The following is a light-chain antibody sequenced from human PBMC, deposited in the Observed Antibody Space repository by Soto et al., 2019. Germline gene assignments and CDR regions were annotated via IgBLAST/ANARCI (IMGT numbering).Light chain of an antibody. CDR2: DVS. CDR3: QHSSNSFT. CDR1: QSVTTF. Sequence: EIVLTQSPATLALSPGERATLSCRASQSVTTFLAWYQQKPGQAPRLLIHDVSSRATGIPARFSGSGSGTDFTLTISSLEPEDFVGYSSQHSSNSFTFGQGTRLEIK. V-gene: IGKV3-11*01. J-gene: IGKJ5*01.